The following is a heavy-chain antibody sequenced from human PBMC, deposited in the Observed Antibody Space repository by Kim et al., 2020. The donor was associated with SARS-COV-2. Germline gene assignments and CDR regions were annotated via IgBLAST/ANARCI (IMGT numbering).Heavy chain of an antibody. CDR3: ARVWARHSGDDKHSSTLRYYYYGMDV. CDR2: IYYSGST. CDR1: GGSISSGDYY. J-gene: IGHJ6*02. Sequence: SETLSLTCTVSGGSISSGDYYWSWIRQPPGKGLEWIGYIYYSGSTYYNPSLKSRVTISVDTSKNQFSLKLSSVTAADTAVYYCARVWARHSGDDKHSSTLRYYYYGMDVWGQGTTVTVSS. D-gene: IGHD2-2*01. V-gene: IGHV4-30-4*01.